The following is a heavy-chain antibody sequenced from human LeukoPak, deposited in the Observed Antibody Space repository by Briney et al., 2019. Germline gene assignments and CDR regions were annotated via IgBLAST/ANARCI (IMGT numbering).Heavy chain of an antibody. CDR1: GFTFSGYA. D-gene: IGHD6-13*01. V-gene: IGHV3-23*01. J-gene: IGHJ4*02. CDR3: TKYSRSFDC. Sequence: GGSLRLSCAASGFTFSGYAMNWVRQAPGKGLEWVSTISGSGDTTYYPDSVKGRFTISRDNSKNTLFLQMNSLRADDTAIYYCTKYSRSFDCWGQGTLVTVSS. CDR2: ISGSGDTT.